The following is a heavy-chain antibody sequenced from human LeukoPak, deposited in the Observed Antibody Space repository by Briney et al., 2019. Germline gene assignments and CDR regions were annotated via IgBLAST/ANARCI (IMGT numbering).Heavy chain of an antibody. CDR2: LYSGGST. CDR3: TRWTTDAFDI. J-gene: IGHJ3*02. CDR1: GFTVSSNY. D-gene: IGHD1-1*01. V-gene: IGHV3-66*02. Sequence: PGGSPRLSCAASGFTVSSNYMSWVRQAPGKGLEWVSVLYSGGSTYYADSVKGRFTISRDNSKNTLYLQMNSLRAEDTAVYYCTRWTTDAFDIWGQGTMVTVSS.